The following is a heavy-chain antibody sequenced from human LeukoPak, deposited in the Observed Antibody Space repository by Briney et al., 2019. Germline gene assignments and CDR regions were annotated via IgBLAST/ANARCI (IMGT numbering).Heavy chain of an antibody. Sequence: SQTLSLTFAISGDSVSTNSAAWNWLRQSPSRALEWLGRTYYRSKWYNDYAVSVKSRITINPDTSKNQFSLQLNSVTPDDTAVYYCARDRAGVYYYGMDVWGQGTTVTVSS. CDR2: TYYRSKWYN. J-gene: IGHJ6*02. CDR1: GDSVSTNSAA. CDR3: ARDRAGVYYYGMDV. D-gene: IGHD6-13*01. V-gene: IGHV6-1*01.